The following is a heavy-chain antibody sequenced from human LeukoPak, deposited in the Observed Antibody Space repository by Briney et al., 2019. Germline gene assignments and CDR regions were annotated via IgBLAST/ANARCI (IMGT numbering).Heavy chain of an antibody. CDR1: GFTFSSYA. J-gene: IGHJ4*02. D-gene: IGHD3-16*01. V-gene: IGHV3-23*01. Sequence: GGSLRLSCAASGFTFSSYAMSWVRQAPGKGLEWVSAISGSGGSTYYADSGKGRFTISRDNSKKTLYLQMNSLRAEDTAVYYCAKVGGGSYIDYWGQGTLVTVSS. CDR3: AKVGGGSYIDY. CDR2: ISGSGGST.